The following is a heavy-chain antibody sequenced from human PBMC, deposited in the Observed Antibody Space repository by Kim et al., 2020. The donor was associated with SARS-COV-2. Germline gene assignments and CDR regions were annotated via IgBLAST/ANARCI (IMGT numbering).Heavy chain of an antibody. Sequence: DSVKGRFTISRDDSKNTVFLQMHSLRDEDTAVYYCAREGRGSGRYYGMDVWGQGTTVTVSS. J-gene: IGHJ6*02. V-gene: IGHV3-66*01. D-gene: IGHD3-10*01. CDR3: AREGRGSGRYYGMDV.